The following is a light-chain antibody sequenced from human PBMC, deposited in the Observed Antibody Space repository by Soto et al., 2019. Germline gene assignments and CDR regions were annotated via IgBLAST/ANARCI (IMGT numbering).Light chain of an antibody. Sequence: QSVLTQPASVSGSPGQSITISCTGTSSDVGGYNYVSWYQQHPGKAPKLMIYDVSNRPSGVSNRFSGSKSGNTAYLTISGLQAEDEADYYCSSYTSSSTLVFGTGTKVNV. CDR1: SSDVGGYNY. J-gene: IGLJ1*01. V-gene: IGLV2-14*01. CDR3: SSYTSSSTLV. CDR2: DVS.